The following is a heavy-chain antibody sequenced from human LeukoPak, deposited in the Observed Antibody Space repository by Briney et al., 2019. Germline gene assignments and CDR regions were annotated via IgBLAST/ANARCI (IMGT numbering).Heavy chain of an antibody. CDR1: GFTFSSYA. CDR3: ARNRYWYFDL. V-gene: IGHV3-23*01. Sequence: GGSLRLSCAASGFTFSSYAMSWVRQAPGKGLEWVSAISGSGGNTYYADSVKGRFSISRDNSKNTLYLQMNNLRAGDTAVYYCARNRYWYFDLWGRGTLVTVSS. D-gene: IGHD3-16*02. CDR2: ISGSGGNT. J-gene: IGHJ2*01.